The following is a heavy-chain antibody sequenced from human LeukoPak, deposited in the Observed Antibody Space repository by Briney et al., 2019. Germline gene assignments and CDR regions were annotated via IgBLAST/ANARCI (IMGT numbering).Heavy chain of an antibody. J-gene: IGHJ4*02. V-gene: IGHV3-21*01. CDR1: GFTFSSYT. Sequence: GGSLSLSCAASGFTFSSYTMSWVRQAPGEGLEWVSSISTSSSYMYYGDSVKGRFTISRDNAKNSLYLQMSSLRAEDTAVYYCARDLEGYNNYGEMGFWGRGTLVTVSS. CDR2: ISTSSSYM. D-gene: IGHD4-11*01. CDR3: ARDLEGYNNYGEMGF.